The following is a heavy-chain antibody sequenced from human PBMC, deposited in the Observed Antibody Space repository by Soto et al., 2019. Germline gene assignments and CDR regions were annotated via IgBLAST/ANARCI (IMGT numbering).Heavy chain of an antibody. CDR3: ARDLAAHAYFFDF. V-gene: IGHV3-33*01. CDR2: IWYDGSNK. D-gene: IGHD6-25*01. CDR1: GFTFNNHD. J-gene: IGHJ4*02. Sequence: HPGGSLRLSCTASGFTFNNHDMHWVRQAPGKGLEWVALIWYDGSNKFYADSVKGRFTISRDNSENTLYLQMNSLRAEDTAVYYCARDLAAHAYFFDFWGQGALVTVSS.